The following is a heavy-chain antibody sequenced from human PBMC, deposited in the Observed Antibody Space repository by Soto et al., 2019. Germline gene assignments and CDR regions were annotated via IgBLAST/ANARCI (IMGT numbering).Heavy chain of an antibody. D-gene: IGHD3-3*01. V-gene: IGHV3-33*01. CDR2: IWYDGSNK. Sequence: GGSLRLSCAASGFTFSSYGMHWVRQAPGKGLEWVAVIWYDGSNKYYADSVKGRFTISRDNSKNTLYLQMNSLRAEDTAVYYCARDRVEWLLCLDYWGQGTLVTVSS. CDR3: ARDRVEWLLCLDY. CDR1: GFTFSSYG. J-gene: IGHJ4*02.